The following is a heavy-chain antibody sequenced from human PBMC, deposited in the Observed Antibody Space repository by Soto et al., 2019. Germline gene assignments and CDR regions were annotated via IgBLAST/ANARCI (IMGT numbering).Heavy chain of an antibody. CDR2: ISWNSGSI. J-gene: IGHJ6*02. Sequence: EVQLLESGGGLVQPGRSLRLSCAASGFTFDDYAMHWVRQAPGKGLEWVSGISWNSGSIGYADSVKGRFTISRDNAKNSLYLQMNSLRAEDTALYYCAKDMDVWGQGTTVTVSS. V-gene: IGHV3-9*01. CDR3: AKDMDV. CDR1: GFTFDDYA.